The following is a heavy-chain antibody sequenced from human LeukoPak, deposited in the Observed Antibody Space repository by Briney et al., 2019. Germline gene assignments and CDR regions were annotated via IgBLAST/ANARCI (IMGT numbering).Heavy chain of an antibody. CDR3: AREEAYCSGTSCFRFFDY. D-gene: IGHD2-15*01. CDR2: ISSGGSIF. J-gene: IGHJ4*02. Sequence: GGSLRLSCAASGFTFSSYEINWVRQAPGKGQEWISYISSGGSIFYNADSVMGRFTISRDNAKNSLYLQMNSLRAEDTAVYYCAREEAYCSGTSCFRFFDYWGQGTLVSVSS. CDR1: GFTFSSYE. V-gene: IGHV3-48*03.